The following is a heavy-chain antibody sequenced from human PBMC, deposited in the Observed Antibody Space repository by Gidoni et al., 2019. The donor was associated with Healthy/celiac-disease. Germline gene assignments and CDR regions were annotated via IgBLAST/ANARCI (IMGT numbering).Heavy chain of an antibody. J-gene: IGHJ4*02. V-gene: IGHV3-7*03. Sequence: GKGLEWVANIKQDGSEKYYVDSVKGRFTISRDNAKNSLYLQMNSLRAEDTAVYYCARGRMVRGQNGYYFDYWGQGTLVTVSS. D-gene: IGHD3-10*01. CDR2: IKQDGSEK. CDR3: ARGRMVRGQNGYYFDY.